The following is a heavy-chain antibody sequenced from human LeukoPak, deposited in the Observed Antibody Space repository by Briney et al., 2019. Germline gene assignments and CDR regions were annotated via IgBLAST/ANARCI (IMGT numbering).Heavy chain of an antibody. V-gene: IGHV3-30-3*01. CDR3: ARDTPDALPSGYSSSWIDY. J-gene: IGHJ4*02. CDR1: GFTFSSYA. CDR2: ISYDGSNK. Sequence: GGSLRLSCAASGFTFSSYAMHWVRQAPGKGLEWVAVISYDGSNKYYADSVKGRFTISRDNSKNTLYLQMNSLRAEDTAVYYCARDTPDALPSGYSSSWIDYWGQGTLVTVSS. D-gene: IGHD6-13*01.